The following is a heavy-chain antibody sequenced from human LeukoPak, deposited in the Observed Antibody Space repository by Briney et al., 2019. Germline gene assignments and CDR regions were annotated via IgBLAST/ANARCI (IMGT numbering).Heavy chain of an antibody. D-gene: IGHD1-14*01. CDR2: IYTSGST. V-gene: IGHV4-4*09. CDR1: GGSISDYY. CDR3: ARSLSPDLFFDY. Sequence: SETLSLTCTVSGGSISDYYWSWIRQPPGKGVEWIGYIYTSGSTNYNPSLKSRVTISVDTSKNQFSLKLSSVTAADTAVYYCARSLSPDLFFDYWGQGTLVTVSS. J-gene: IGHJ4*02.